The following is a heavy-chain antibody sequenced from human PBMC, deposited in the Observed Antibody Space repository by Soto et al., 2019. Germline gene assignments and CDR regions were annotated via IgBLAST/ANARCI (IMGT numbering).Heavy chain of an antibody. CDR1: GGTFSSYA. V-gene: IGHV1-69*13. CDR3: AREDGYALNSAEYFQH. J-gene: IGHJ1*01. Sequence: RASVKVSCKASGGTFSSYAISWVRQAPGQGLGWMGGIIPIFGTANYAQKFQGRVTITADESTSTAYMELSSLRSEDTAVYYCAREDGYALNSAEYFQHWGQGTLVTVSS. D-gene: IGHD5-12*01. CDR2: IIPIFGTA.